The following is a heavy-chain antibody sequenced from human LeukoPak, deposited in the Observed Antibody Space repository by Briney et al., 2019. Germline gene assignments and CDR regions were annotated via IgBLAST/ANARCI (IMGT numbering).Heavy chain of an antibody. CDR3: VRDRRIVGFDP. CDR2: INSDGSGT. D-gene: IGHD2-21*01. J-gene: IGHJ5*02. Sequence: GGSLRLSCAASGFTFSTYWMHWVRQAPGKGLVWVSRINSDGSGTIYADSVKGRFTISRDNAKNTLYLQMSSLRAEDTAVYYCVRDRRIVGFDPWGQGTLVTVSS. V-gene: IGHV3-74*01. CDR1: GFTFSTYW.